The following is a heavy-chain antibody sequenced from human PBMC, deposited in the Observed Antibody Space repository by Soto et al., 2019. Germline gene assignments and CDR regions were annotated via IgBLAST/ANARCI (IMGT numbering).Heavy chain of an antibody. V-gene: IGHV4-4*02. CDR2: IYHIGTT. D-gene: IGHD3-16*01. CDR3: SSQTYSYAWHH. CDR1: SGSISSNW. Sequence: SETLSLTCAVSSGSISSNWWSWVRQPPGKGLEYIGEIYHIGTTHYNPSLSSRVTISVDKSKSHFSLDLTSVTAADTAVYYCSSQTYSYAWHHWGQGIQVTVSS. J-gene: IGHJ5*02.